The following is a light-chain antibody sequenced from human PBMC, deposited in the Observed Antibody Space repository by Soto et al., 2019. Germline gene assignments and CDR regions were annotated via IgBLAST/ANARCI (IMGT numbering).Light chain of an antibody. J-gene: IGKJ1*01. CDR3: QQRSKWPRT. V-gene: IGKV3-11*01. CDR2: DAS. Sequence: EIVLTQSPATLSLSPGERATLSCRASQSVSSTLAWYQQKPGQAPRLLIYDASNRATGIPARFSGSGSGTDFTLTISSLEPEDFAVYYCQQRSKWPRTFGQGTKVEIE. CDR1: QSVSST.